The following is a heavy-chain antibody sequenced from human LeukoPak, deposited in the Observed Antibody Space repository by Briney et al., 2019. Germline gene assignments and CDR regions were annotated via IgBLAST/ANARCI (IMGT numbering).Heavy chain of an antibody. CDR3: ARGRKPYCSGGSCYGWFDP. CDR1: GGSFSGYY. D-gene: IGHD2-15*01. V-gene: IGHV4-34*01. Sequence: SETLSLTCAVYGGSFSGYYWSWIRQPPAKGLEWIGEINHSGSTNSNPSLKSRVTISVDTSKNQFSLKLSSVTAADTAVYYCARGRKPYCSGGSCYGWFDPWGQGTLVTVSS. CDR2: INHSGST. J-gene: IGHJ5*02.